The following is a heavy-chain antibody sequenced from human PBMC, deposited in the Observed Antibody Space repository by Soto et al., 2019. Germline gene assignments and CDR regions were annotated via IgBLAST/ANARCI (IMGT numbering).Heavy chain of an antibody. V-gene: IGHV2-5*02. J-gene: IGHJ4*02. D-gene: IGHD3-22*01. CDR2: IYWDDDK. CDR1: GLSLTTRAAS. CDR3: AHRRDYSGSWNEGTFDY. Sequence: QITLTESGPTRVKPTQTLTLTCTFSGLSLTTRAASVGWVRQPPGKAPEWLGFIYWDDDKRYSPSLKSRLTITKDTSRNQVVLTMTNMDPVDTATYYCAHRRDYSGSWNEGTFDYWGQGTPVTVSS.